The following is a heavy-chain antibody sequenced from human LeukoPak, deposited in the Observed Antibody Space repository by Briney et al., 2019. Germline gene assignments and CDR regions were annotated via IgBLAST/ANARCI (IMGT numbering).Heavy chain of an antibody. V-gene: IGHV3-48*03. CDR3: AELGITMSGGV. CDR1: GFTFSSYE. D-gene: IGHD3-10*02. Sequence: GGSLRLSCAASGFTFSSYEMNWVRQAPGKGMEWVSYISSSGSTIYYADSVKGRFTISRDNAKNSLYLQMNSLRAEDTAVYYCAELGITMSGGVWGKGTTVTISS. J-gene: IGHJ6*04. CDR2: ISSSGSTI.